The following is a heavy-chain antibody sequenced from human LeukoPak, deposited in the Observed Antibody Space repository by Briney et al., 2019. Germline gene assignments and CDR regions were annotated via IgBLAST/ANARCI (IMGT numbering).Heavy chain of an antibody. Sequence: PGGSLRLSCEASGFTFSGYTMNWVRQAPGKGLEWVGRIKSKTDGGTTDYAAPVKGRFTISRDDSKNTLYLQMNSLKTEDTAVYYCTTDSSGYFYDAFDIWGQGTMVTVSS. V-gene: IGHV3-15*01. CDR3: TTDSSGYFYDAFDI. CDR1: GFTFSGYT. D-gene: IGHD3-22*01. CDR2: IKSKTDGGTT. J-gene: IGHJ3*02.